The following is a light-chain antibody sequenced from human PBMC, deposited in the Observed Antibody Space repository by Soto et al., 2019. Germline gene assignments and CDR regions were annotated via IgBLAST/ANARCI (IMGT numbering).Light chain of an antibody. CDR3: QSYDSSLSAPYV. CDR1: SSNIGAGYD. CDR2: GNN. V-gene: IGLV1-40*01. Sequence: HCVLTQPPSVSGAPGRRVTVSCTGSSSNIGAGYDVHWYQQLPGTAPKLLIYGNNNRPSGVPDRFSGSKSGTSASLAITGLQAEDEADYYCQSYDSSLSAPYVFGTGTKVTFL. J-gene: IGLJ1*01.